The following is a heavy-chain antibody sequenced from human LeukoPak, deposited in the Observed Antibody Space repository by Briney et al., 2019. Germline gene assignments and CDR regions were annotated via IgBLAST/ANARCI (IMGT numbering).Heavy chain of an antibody. CDR2: INPSGGST. V-gene: IGHV1-46*01. CDR1: GYTFTSYY. J-gene: IGHJ4*02. D-gene: IGHD2-2*03. CDR3: ARDLDIVVVPAAMDY. Sequence: ASVKVSCKASGYTFTSYYMHWVRQAPGQGLEWMGIINPSGGSTSYAQKFQGRVTMTRDTSMSTVYMELSSPRSEDTAVYYCARDLDIVVVPAAMDYWGQGTLVTVSS.